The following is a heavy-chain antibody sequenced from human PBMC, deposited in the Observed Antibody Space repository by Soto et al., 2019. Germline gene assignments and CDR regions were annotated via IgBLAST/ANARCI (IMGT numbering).Heavy chain of an antibody. V-gene: IGHV3-15*07. Sequence: EVQLVESGGGLVKPGGSLRLSCAASGFTFSNAWMNWVRPAPGKGLEWVGRIKSKTDGGTTDYAAPVKGRFPISRDDSKNTRYLQMNSLKTDDTAVYYCTTVAYCGGDCYGSGMDVWGQGTTVTVSS. D-gene: IGHD2-21*02. J-gene: IGHJ6*02. CDR3: TTVAYCGGDCYGSGMDV. CDR1: GFTFSNAW. CDR2: IKSKTDGGTT.